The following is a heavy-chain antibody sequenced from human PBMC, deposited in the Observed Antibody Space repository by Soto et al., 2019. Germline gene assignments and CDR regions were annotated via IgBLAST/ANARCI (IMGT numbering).Heavy chain of an antibody. V-gene: IGHV4-59*08. CDR3: ARHVRQYYDFFNMDV. D-gene: IGHD3-3*01. CDR1: GGSISSYY. Sequence: SETLSLTCTVSGGSISSYYWSWIRQPPGKGLEWIGYIYYSGSTNYNPSLKSRVTISVDTSKNQFSLKLSSVTAADTALYYGARHVRQYYDFFNMDVWGKGTTVTVSS. J-gene: IGHJ6*03. CDR2: IYYSGST.